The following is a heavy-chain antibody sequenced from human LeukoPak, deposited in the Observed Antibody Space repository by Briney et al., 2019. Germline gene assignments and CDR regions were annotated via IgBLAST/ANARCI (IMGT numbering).Heavy chain of an antibody. CDR3: ARLRDGYNLFQH. J-gene: IGHJ1*01. V-gene: IGHV4-59*08. D-gene: IGHD5-24*01. Sequence: TSETLSLTCTVSGVSISSYYWSWIRQPPGKGLEWIGYIYYSGSTNYNPSLKSRVTISGDTSKNQFSLKLSSVTAADTAVYYCARLRDGYNLFQHWGQGTLVTVSS. CDR2: IYYSGST. CDR1: GVSISSYY.